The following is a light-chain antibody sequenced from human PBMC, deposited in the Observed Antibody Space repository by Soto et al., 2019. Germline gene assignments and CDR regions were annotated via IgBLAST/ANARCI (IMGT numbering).Light chain of an antibody. CDR2: RNN. CDR3: AAWDASLSGVV. V-gene: IGLV1-47*01. CDR1: SSNIGSNY. J-gene: IGLJ2*01. Sequence: QSVLTQPPSASGTPGQRVTISCSGSSSNIGSNYVYWYQQLPGTAPKLLIYRNNKRPSGVPDRCSGSKSGTSASLAISGLRSADEADYYCAAWDASLSGVVFGGGTKLTVL.